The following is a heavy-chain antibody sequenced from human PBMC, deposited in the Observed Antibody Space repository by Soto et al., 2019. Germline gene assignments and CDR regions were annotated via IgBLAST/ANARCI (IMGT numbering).Heavy chain of an antibody. J-gene: IGHJ3*02. Sequence: QLQLQESGPGLVKPSETLSLTCTVSGGSISSSSYYWGWIRQPPGKGLEWIGSIYYSGSTYYNPSLKSRVTISVDTSKNQFSLKLSSATAADTAVYYCAMGIAVAGTIEAFDIWGQGTMVTVSS. CDR1: GGSISSSSYY. V-gene: IGHV4-39*01. CDR2: IYYSGST. D-gene: IGHD6-19*01. CDR3: AMGIAVAGTIEAFDI.